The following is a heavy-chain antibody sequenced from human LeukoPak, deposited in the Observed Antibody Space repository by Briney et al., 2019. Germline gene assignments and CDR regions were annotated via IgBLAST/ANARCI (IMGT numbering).Heavy chain of an antibody. CDR2: IYYSGST. CDR3: GRHPSSGGLDYFDY. CDR1: GGSISSYY. Sequence: SETLSLTCTVSGGSISSYYWSWIRQPPGKGLEWIGYIYYSGSTNYNPSLKSRVTISVDTSKNQFSLKLSSVTAADTAVYYCGRHPSSGGLDYFDYWGQGTLVTVSS. D-gene: IGHD2-15*01. J-gene: IGHJ4*02. V-gene: IGHV4-59*08.